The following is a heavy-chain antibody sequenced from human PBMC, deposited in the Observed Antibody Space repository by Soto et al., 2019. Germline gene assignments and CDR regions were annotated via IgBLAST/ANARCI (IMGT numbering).Heavy chain of an antibody. CDR1: GFTFNIYA. Sequence: LSCAASGFTFNIYAMSWVRQAPGKGLEWVSAVSGSAGDTYYAESVKGRFTISRDNSKNTLYLQMNSLRAEDTAVYYCARDYIWGQGTLVTVSS. D-gene: IGHD3-10*01. J-gene: IGHJ4*02. V-gene: IGHV3-23*01. CDR2: VSGSAGDT. CDR3: ARDYI.